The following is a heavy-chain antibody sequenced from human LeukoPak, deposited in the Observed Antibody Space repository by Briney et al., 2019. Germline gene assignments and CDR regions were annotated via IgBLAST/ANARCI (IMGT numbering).Heavy chain of an antibody. V-gene: IGHV4-34*01. D-gene: IGHD3-9*01. J-gene: IGHJ4*02. CDR3: ARGLVGSEADILTGYYRYFDY. CDR1: GGSFSGYY. CDR2: INHSGST. Sequence: SETLSLTCAVYGGSFSGYYWSWIRQPPGKGLEWIGEINHSGSTNYNPSLKSRVTISVDTSKNQFPLKLSSVTAADTAVYYCARGLVGSEADILTGYYRYFDYWGQGTLVTVSS.